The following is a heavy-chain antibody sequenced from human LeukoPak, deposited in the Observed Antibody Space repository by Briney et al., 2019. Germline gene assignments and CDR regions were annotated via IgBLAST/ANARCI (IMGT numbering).Heavy chain of an antibody. V-gene: IGHV3-7*01. CDR3: ARLDWGSGYFDY. Sequence: GGSLRLSCAASGFTFSSYWMSWVPQARGKGLEWVANIKQDGSEKYYVDSVKGRFTISRDNAKNSLYLQMSSLRAEDTAVYYCARLDWGSGYFDYWGQGTLVTVSS. D-gene: IGHD3/OR15-3a*01. CDR2: IKQDGSEK. CDR1: GFTFSSYW. J-gene: IGHJ4*02.